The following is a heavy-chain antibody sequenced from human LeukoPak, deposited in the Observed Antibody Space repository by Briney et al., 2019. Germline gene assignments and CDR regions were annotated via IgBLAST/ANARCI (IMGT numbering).Heavy chain of an antibody. J-gene: IGHJ6*02. Sequence: SETLSLTCTVSGYSISSGYYWGWSRQPPGKGLEWIGSIYHSGSTYYSPSLKSRVTISVDTSKNQFSLKLSSVTAADTAVYYCARVVSSSSWFDPLCYYYGMDVWGQGTTVTVSS. V-gene: IGHV4-38-2*02. CDR2: IYHSGST. CDR1: GYSISSGYY. D-gene: IGHD6-13*01. CDR3: ARVVSSSSWFDPLCYYYGMDV.